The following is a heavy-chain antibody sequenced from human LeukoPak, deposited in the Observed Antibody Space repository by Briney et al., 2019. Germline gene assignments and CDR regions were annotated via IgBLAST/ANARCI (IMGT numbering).Heavy chain of an antibody. CDR2: ISGSGGST. J-gene: IGHJ6*02. V-gene: IGHV3-23*01. D-gene: IGHD2-15*01. Sequence: PGGSLRLSCAASGFTFSSYAMSWVRQAPGKGLEWVSAISGSGGSTYYADSVKGRITISRDNSKNTLYLQMNSLRAEDTAVHYCAKGKDNYYYYGMDVWGQGTTVTVSS. CDR1: GFTFSSYA. CDR3: AKGKDNYYYYGMDV.